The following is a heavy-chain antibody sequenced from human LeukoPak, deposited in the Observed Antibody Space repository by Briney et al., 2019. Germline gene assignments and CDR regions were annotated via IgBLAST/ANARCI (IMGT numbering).Heavy chain of an antibody. Sequence: PGGSLRLSCAASGFTFSSYAMHWVRQAPGKGLEWVAVISYDGSNKYYADSVKGRFTISRDNSKNTLYLQMNSLRAEDTAVYYCARRYSYESSGYWSRSPLQYYFGYWGQGILVTVSS. CDR3: ARRYSYESSGYWSRSPLQYYFGY. J-gene: IGHJ4*02. D-gene: IGHD3-22*01. CDR1: GFTFSSYA. V-gene: IGHV3-30-3*01. CDR2: ISYDGSNK.